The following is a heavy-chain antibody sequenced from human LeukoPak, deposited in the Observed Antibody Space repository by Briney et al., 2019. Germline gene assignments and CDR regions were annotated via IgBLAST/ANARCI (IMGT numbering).Heavy chain of an antibody. D-gene: IGHD3-10*01. CDR1: GVSFSGYY. CDR2: INHSGST. J-gene: IGHJ4*02. CDR3: ARGPGTMVRGVLGY. Sequence: SETLSLTCAVYGVSFSGYYWSWIRQPPGKGLEWIGEINHSGSTNYNPSLKSRVTISVDTSKNQFSLKLSSVTAADTAVYYCARGPGTMVRGVLGYWGQGTLVTVSS. V-gene: IGHV4-34*01.